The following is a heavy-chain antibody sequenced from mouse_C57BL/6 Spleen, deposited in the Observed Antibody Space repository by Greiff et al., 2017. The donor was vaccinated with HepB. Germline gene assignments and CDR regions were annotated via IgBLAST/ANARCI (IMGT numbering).Heavy chain of an antibody. CDR1: GFTFSSYG. Sequence: EVMLVESGGDLVKPGGSLKLSCAASGFTFSSYGMSWVRQTPDKRLEWVATISSGGSYTYYPDSVKGRFTISRDNAKNTLYLQMSSLKSEDTAMYYCARGDYCDYGDYWGQGTTLTVSS. D-gene: IGHD2-4*01. J-gene: IGHJ2*01. CDR3: ARGDYCDYGDY. V-gene: IGHV5-6*01. CDR2: ISSGGSYT.